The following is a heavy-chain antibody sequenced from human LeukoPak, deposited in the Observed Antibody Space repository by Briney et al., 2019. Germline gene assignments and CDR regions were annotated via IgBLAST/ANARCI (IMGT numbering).Heavy chain of an antibody. Sequence: GESLKISFKGSGYSFSNYWIGWVRQMPGKGLESMGIIYPGDSDTRYSPSFQGTVTISADKSISTAYLQWTSLKASDTAMYYCVRQFDSGWYGSFDYWGQGTLVTVSS. CDR1: GYSFSNYW. V-gene: IGHV5-51*01. D-gene: IGHD6-19*01. J-gene: IGHJ4*02. CDR3: VRQFDSGWYGSFDY. CDR2: IYPGDSDT.